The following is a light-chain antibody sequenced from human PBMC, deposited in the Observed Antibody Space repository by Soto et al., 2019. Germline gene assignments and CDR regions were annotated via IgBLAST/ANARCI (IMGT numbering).Light chain of an antibody. J-gene: IGKJ3*01. V-gene: IGKV1-39*01. Sequence: DIQMTQSPSSLSASVGDRVTITCRASQGINSYLNWYQDKPGKAPKLLIYAASSLQSGVPSRFSGSGSGTDFTLTISSLQPEDFATYYCQQSYVTTITFGPGTKVDI. CDR2: AAS. CDR3: QQSYVTTIT. CDR1: QGINSY.